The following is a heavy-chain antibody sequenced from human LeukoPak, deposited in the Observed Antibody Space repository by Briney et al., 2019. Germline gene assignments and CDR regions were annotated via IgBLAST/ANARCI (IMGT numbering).Heavy chain of an antibody. CDR3: ARISDSGYDPTLLYYCYYGMDV. CDR1: GGSISSGDYY. CDR2: IYYSGST. Sequence: SETLSLTCTVSGGSISSGDYYWSWIRQPPGKGLEWIGYIYYSGSTYYNPSLKSRVTISVDTSKNQFSLKLSSVTAADTAVYYCARISDSGYDPTLLYYCYYGMDVWGQGTTVTVSS. J-gene: IGHJ6*02. V-gene: IGHV4-30-4*01. D-gene: IGHD5-12*01.